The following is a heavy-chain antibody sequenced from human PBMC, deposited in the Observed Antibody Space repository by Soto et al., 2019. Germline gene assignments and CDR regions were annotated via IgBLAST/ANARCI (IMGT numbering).Heavy chain of an antibody. CDR3: ARAHYGDYGYGMDV. CDR2: IYHSGTT. J-gene: IGHJ6*02. Sequence: SETLSLTCAVSGGSISSGGYSWSWIRQPPGKGLEWIGYIYHSGTTYYNPSLKSRVTISVDRSKNQFSLKLNSVTAADTAVYYCARAHYGDYGYGMDVWGQGTTVTVSS. D-gene: IGHD4-17*01. CDR1: GGSISSGGYS. V-gene: IGHV4-30-2*01.